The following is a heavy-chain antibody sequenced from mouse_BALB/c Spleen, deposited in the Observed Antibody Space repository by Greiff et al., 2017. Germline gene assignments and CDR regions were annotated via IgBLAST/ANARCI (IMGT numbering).Heavy chain of an antibody. CDR1: GYTFTSYT. CDR2: INPSSGYT. CDR3: ATLYDGYYVPFLY. V-gene: IGHV1-4*01. Sequence: QVQLKQSGAELARPGASVKMSCKASGYTFTSYTMHWVKQRPGQGLEWIGYINPSSGYTNYNQKFKDKAPLTADKSSSTAYMQLSSLTSEDSAVYYCATLYDGYYVPFLYWGQGTLVTVSA. D-gene: IGHD2-3*01. J-gene: IGHJ3*01.